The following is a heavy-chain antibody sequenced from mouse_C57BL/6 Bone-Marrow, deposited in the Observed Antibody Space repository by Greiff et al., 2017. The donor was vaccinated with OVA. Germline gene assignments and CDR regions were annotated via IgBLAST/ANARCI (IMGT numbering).Heavy chain of an antibody. CDR1: GYTFTSYW. D-gene: IGHD2-1*01. CDR2: IYPSDSET. Sequence: QVQLQQPGAELVRPGSSVKLSCKASGYTFTSYWMDWVKQRPGQGLEWIGNIYPSDSETHYNQKFKDKATLTVDKSSSTAYMQLSSLTSEDSAVYYCARETMVKYYVDYWGQGTTLTVSS. V-gene: IGHV1-61*01. J-gene: IGHJ2*01. CDR3: ARETMVKYYVDY.